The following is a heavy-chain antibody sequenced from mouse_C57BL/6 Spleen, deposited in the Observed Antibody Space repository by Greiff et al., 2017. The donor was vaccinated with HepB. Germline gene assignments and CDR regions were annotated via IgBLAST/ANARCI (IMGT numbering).Heavy chain of an antibody. CDR2: IDPEDGDT. J-gene: IGHJ4*01. CDR3: TKDTEGAMDY. D-gene: IGHD1-1*01. Sequence: EVQLQQSGAELVRPGASVKLSCTASGFNIKDYYMHWVKQRPEQGLEWIGRIDPEDGDTEYAPKFQGKATMTADTSSNTAYLQLSSLTSEDTAFYYCTKDTEGAMDYWCQGTSVTVSS. V-gene: IGHV14-1*01. CDR1: GFNIKDYY.